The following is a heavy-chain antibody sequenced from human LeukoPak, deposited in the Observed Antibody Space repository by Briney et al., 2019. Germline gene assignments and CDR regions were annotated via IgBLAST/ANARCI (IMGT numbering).Heavy chain of an antibody. J-gene: IGHJ4*02. V-gene: IGHV4-59*01. D-gene: IGHD3-10*01. CDR3: ARGGASSRPFHY. CDR1: GGSISSYY. Sequence: AETLSLTCTVSGGSISSYYWSWIRQPPGKGLEWIGFIHYTGTTNYNPSLKSRVSISVDTSKNQFSLKLSSVTAADSAVYYRARGGASSRPFHYWGQGTLVTVSS. CDR2: IHYTGTT.